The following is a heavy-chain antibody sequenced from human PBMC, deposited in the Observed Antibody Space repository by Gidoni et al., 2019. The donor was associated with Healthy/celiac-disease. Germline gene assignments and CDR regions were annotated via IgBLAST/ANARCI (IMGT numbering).Heavy chain of an antibody. CDR3: ARGFSGSYGDAFDI. D-gene: IGHD1-26*01. CDR1: VFTFSSYS. CDR2: ISSSSSYI. J-gene: IGHJ3*02. Sequence: EVQLVESGGGLVKPRGSLRLSCSASVFTFSSYSMNWVRQASGKGLEWVASISSSSSYIYYADSVKGRFTISRDNAKSSLYLQMNSLRAEDTAVYYCARGFSGSYGDAFDIWGQGTMVTVSS. V-gene: IGHV3-21*01.